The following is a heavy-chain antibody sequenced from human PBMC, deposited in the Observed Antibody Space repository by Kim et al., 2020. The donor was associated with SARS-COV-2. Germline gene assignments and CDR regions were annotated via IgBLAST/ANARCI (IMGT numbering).Heavy chain of an antibody. CDR2: ISSSSSTI. J-gene: IGHJ4*02. V-gene: IGHV3-48*04. CDR3: ARDGAYYYDSNADY. Sequence: GGSLRLSCAASGFTFSSYSMNWVRQAPGKGLEWVSYISSSSSTIYYADSVKGRFTISRDNAKNSLYLQMNSLRAEDTAVYYCARDGAYYYDSNADYWGRGTLVTVSS. D-gene: IGHD3-22*01. CDR1: GFTFSSYS.